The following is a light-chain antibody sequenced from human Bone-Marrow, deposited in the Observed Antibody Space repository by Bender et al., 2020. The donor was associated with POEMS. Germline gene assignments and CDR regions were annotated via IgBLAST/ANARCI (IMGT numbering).Light chain of an antibody. J-gene: IGLJ3*02. Sequence: QSVLTQPPSVSGTPGQRVTISCSGSTSNIGSNSVNWYQQLPGTAPKLLIYSNNQRPSGVPDRFSGSKSGTSASLAISGLQFEDEADYYCQSYDNSLGGWVFGGGTKLTVL. V-gene: IGLV1-44*01. CDR2: SNN. CDR3: QSYDNSLGGWV. CDR1: TSNIGSNS.